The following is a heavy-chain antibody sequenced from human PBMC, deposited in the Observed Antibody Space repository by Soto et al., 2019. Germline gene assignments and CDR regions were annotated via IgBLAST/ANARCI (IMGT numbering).Heavy chain of an antibody. J-gene: IGHJ6*02. CDR2: ISYSGNT. D-gene: IGHD5-12*01. Sequence: QVQLQESVPGLVKPSQTLSLTCTVSGGSTSSGAYFWNWIRQHPGKGLEWIGCISYSGNTYYNPSLKSRINISVDTSKSRFSLRLSSVTAADTAVYYCARDLSAYSGYAVWGHGTTVTVSS. V-gene: IGHV4-31*03. CDR1: GGSTSSGAYF. CDR3: ARDLSAYSGYAV.